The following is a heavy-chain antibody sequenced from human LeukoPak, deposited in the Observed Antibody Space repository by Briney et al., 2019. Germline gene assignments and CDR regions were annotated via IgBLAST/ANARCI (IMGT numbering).Heavy chain of an antibody. V-gene: IGHV4-34*01. Sequence: PSETLSLTCGVSGEPFSGYYWTWIRQPPGKGFEWIADINESGKTNYNPSLKSRLTISVDPSKNQFFLKLTSMTAADTAVYFCVRGRTDYYYYMDVWGKGTTVTVSS. CDR1: GEPFSGYY. J-gene: IGHJ6*03. CDR2: INESGKT. CDR3: VRGRTDYYYYMDV.